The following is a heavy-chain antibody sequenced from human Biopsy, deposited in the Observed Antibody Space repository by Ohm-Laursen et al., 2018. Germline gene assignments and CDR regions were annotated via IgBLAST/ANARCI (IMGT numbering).Heavy chain of an antibody. CDR1: GFAFCYAG. J-gene: IGHJ5*02. V-gene: IGHV3-15*01. CDR2: IRIKPNGGTA. CDR3: TTDLAGYCSSTSCYKAIEFDP. Sequence: SRRLSCSASGFAFCYAGMCWVRQAPGKGLGWVGRIRIKPNGGTAENTAPVKGRFTISRDDSENTVFLQMTSLKIEDTAVYYCTTDLAGYCSSTSCYKAIEFDPWGQGTLVTVSS. D-gene: IGHD2-2*02.